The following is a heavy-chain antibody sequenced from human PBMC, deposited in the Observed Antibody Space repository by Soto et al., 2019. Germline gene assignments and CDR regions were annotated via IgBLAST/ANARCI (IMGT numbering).Heavy chain of an antibody. CDR1: GGNFSSYA. V-gene: IGHV1-69*01. J-gene: IGHJ4*02. D-gene: IGHD6-13*01. CDR3: ANLPGIAAAGPV. Sequence: QVQLVQSGAEVKKPGYSVKVSCKASGGNFSSYAISWVRQAPGQGLAWMGGIIPIFDTANYAQKFQGRLTITADGSTSTAYIGLSSLRSEDAAVYYIANLPGIAAAGPVWGQGTLVTVSS. CDR2: IIPIFDTA.